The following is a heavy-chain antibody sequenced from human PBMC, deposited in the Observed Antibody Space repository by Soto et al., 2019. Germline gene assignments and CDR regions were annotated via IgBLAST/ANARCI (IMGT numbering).Heavy chain of an antibody. CDR2: IYHSGST. Sequence: SESMSLTSAVSSGSISSSNWWSWVRQPPGKGLEWIGEIYHSGSTNYNPSLKSRVTISVDKSKNQFSLKLSSVTAADTAVYYCAIDYYGSGSYYVLHYGMEVWGQGTTVTVSS. CDR3: AIDYYGSGSYYVLHYGMEV. J-gene: IGHJ6*02. D-gene: IGHD3-10*01. CDR1: SGSISSSNW. V-gene: IGHV4-4*02.